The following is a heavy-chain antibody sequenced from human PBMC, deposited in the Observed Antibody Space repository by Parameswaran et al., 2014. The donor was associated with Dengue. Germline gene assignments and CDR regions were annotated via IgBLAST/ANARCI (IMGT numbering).Heavy chain of an antibody. J-gene: IGHJ4*02. Sequence: RWIRQPPGKGLEWVAYIKEDASEIYYVDSVKGRFTISRDNARDSVYLQMNNLRAEDTAVYYCARGVYHFDYWGQGTLVTVSS. CDR3: ARGVYHFDY. V-gene: IGHV3-7*01. D-gene: IGHD3-16*02. CDR2: IKEDASEI.